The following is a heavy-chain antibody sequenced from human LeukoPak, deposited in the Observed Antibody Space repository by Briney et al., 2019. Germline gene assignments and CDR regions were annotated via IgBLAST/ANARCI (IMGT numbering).Heavy chain of an antibody. CDR1: GFTFSSYS. J-gene: IGHJ4*02. CDR3: ARDWTYYGSGSYDY. CDR2: ISSSSSTI. Sequence: GGSLRLSCAAFGFTFSSYSMNWVRQAPGKGLEWLPYISSSSSTIYYADSVKGRFTISRDNAKNSLYLQMNSLRDEDTAVYYCARDWTYYGSGSYDYWGQGTLVTVSS. V-gene: IGHV3-48*02. D-gene: IGHD3-10*01.